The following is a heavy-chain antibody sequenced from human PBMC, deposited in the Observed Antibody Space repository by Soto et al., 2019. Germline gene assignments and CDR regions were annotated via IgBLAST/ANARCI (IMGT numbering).Heavy chain of an antibody. J-gene: IGHJ6*01. D-gene: IGHD3-10*01. CDR1: GFSFSSYG. CDR3: VRVKGRFYGSGSYSGMDV. CDR2: IWYDGSNK. Sequence: QEQLVESGGGVVQPGRSLRLSCAASGFSFSSYGMHWVRQAPGKGLEWVAVIWYDGSNKYYAESVKGRFTISRDNSKNTVYLQMHSLRGEDTAVYYCVRVKGRFYGSGSYSGMDVW. V-gene: IGHV3-33*01.